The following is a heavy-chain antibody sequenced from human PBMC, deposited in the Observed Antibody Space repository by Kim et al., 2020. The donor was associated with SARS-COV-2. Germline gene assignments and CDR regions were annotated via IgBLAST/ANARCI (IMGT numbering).Heavy chain of an antibody. V-gene: IGHV4-4*09. CDR3: AGTARGANFDY. D-gene: IGHD1-26*01. Sequence: NHTPSLQSRVTISVATSTDQFCLKLSSVTAADTAVYYCAGTARGANFDYWGRGALVTVSS. J-gene: IGHJ4*02.